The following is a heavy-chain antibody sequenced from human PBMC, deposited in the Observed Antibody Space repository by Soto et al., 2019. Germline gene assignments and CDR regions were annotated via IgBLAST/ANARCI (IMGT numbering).Heavy chain of an antibody. V-gene: IGHV1-58*02. Sequence: ASVKVSCKASGFTFFTSAIQWLRQARGQRLEWMGWIVVGSGNTNYAQKFQERVTITRDMSTNTAYMELTSLRSEDTAVYYCAADPYCGGDCYFDYWGQGTMVTVSS. CDR1: GFTFFTSA. CDR2: IVVGSGNT. D-gene: IGHD2-21*02. CDR3: AADPYCGGDCYFDY. J-gene: IGHJ4*02.